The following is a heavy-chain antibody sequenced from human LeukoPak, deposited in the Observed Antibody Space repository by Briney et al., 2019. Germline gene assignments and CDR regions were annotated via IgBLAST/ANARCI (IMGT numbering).Heavy chain of an antibody. J-gene: IGHJ5*02. CDR3: ARGLYGSGSKWFDP. CDR2: INHSGST. D-gene: IGHD3-10*01. Sequence: SETLSLTCAVYGGSFSGYYWSWIRQPPGKGLEWIGEINHSGSTNYNPSLKSRVTISVDTSKNQFSLKLSSVTAADTAVYYCARGLYGSGSKWFDPWGQGTLVTVSS. CDR1: GGSFSGYY. V-gene: IGHV4-34*01.